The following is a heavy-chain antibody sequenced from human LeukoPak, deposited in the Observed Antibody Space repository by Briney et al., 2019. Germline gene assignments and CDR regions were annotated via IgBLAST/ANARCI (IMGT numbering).Heavy chain of an antibody. CDR2: IYYSGTT. CDR1: GGSISSHY. D-gene: IGHD4-17*01. Sequence: TSETLSLTCTVSGGSISSHYWSWIRQPPGKGLEWIGYIYYSGTTNYSPSLKSRVTISVDTSKNQFSLKLSSVTAADTAVYYCARHQSYGDYVYYYYGMDVWGQGTTVTVSS. V-gene: IGHV4-59*08. J-gene: IGHJ6*02. CDR3: ARHQSYGDYVYYYYGMDV.